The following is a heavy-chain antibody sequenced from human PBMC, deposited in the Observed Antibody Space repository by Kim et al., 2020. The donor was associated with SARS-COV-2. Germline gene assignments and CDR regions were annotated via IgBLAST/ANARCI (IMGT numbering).Heavy chain of an antibody. CDR3: ARGPLGYCSGGSCYWAFDY. J-gene: IGHJ4*02. Sequence: SRVTISVDTSKTQFSLKLSSVTAADTAVYYCARGPLGYCSGGSCYWAFDYWGQGTLVTVSS. D-gene: IGHD2-15*01. V-gene: IGHV4-31*02.